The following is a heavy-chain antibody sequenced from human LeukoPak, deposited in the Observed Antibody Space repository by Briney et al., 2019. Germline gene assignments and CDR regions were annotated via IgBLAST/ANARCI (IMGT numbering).Heavy chain of an antibody. CDR3: ARIPMVRGVKLRGYFDY. Sequence: GASVKVSCKASGGTFSRYAISWARQAPGQGLEWMGGIIPVFGTANYAQKFQGRVTITTDESTSTAYMELSSLRSEDTAVYYCARIPMVRGVKLRGYFDYWGQGTLVTVSS. J-gene: IGHJ4*02. CDR1: GGTFSRYA. D-gene: IGHD3-10*01. V-gene: IGHV1-69*05. CDR2: IIPVFGTA.